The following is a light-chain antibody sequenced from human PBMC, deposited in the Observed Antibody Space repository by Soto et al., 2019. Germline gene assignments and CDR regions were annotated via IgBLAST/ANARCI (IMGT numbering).Light chain of an antibody. CDR3: QQANSFPLT. CDR2: DAS. CDR1: ETISSW. V-gene: IGKV1-5*01. Sequence: DIQMTQSPSTLSASVGDRVTITCRASETISSWLAWYQQKEGKAPKLLMYDASTLESGVPPRFSGSRSGTEFTLTISSLQPDDCGTYYCQQANSFPLTFGGGTKVDIK. J-gene: IGKJ4*01.